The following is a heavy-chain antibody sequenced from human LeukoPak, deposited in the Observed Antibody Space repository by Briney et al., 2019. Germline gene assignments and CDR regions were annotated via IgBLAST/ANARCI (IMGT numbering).Heavy chain of an antibody. CDR3: ARGPSTYYDFWSGYYDIEGY. D-gene: IGHD3-3*01. CDR1: GYTFTSYD. Sequence: ASVKVSCKASGYTFTSYDINWVRQATGRGPEWMGWMNPNSGNTGYAQKFQGRVTMTRNTSISTAYMELSSLRSEDTAVYYCARGPSTYYDFWSGYYDIEGYWGQGTLVTVSP. J-gene: IGHJ4*02. V-gene: IGHV1-8*01. CDR2: MNPNSGNT.